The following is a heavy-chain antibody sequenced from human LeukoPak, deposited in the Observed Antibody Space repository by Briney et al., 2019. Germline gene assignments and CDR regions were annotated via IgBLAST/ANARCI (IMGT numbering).Heavy chain of an antibody. J-gene: IGHJ4*02. CDR3: ARAWATDYFDY. V-gene: IGHV4-59*01. CDR2: MYYSGTI. Sequence: SETLSLTCTVSDASISGYYWSWIRQPPGKGLEWIGYMYYSGTINYNPSLKSRVTISVDTSKNQFSLKLSSVTAADTAMYYCARAWATDYFDYWGQGTLVTVSS. CDR1: DASISGYY.